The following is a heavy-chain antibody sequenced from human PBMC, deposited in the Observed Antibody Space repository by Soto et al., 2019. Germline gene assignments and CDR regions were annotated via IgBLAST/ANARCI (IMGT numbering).Heavy chain of an antibody. CDR2: IYYSGST. CDR1: GGSISSGDYY. J-gene: IGHJ4*02. CDR3: ASAIPNPGYSIRSFVY. V-gene: IGHV4-30-4*01. Sequence: PSETLSLTCTVSGGSISSGDYYWSWIRQPPGKGLEWIGYIYYSGSTYYNPSLKSRVTISVDTSKNQFSLKLSSVTAADTAVYYCASAIPNPGYSIRSFVYLGQGTLGTAS. D-gene: IGHD1-26*01.